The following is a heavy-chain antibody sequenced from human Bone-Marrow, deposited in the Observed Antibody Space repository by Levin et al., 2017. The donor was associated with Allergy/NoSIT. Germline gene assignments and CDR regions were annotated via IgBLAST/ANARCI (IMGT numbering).Heavy chain of an antibody. CDR2: LSSDATHQ. CDR3: ARPVYPTSSRAVYYYYAMDV. Sequence: QAGGSLRLSCAAFGFPLSDYGVHWVRQAPGKGLEWVALLSSDATHQHCVESLKGRFTLSRDASKNTVFLQMDSPGHDDTAVYYRARPVYPTSSRAVYYYYAMDVWGQGTTVTVS. V-gene: IGHV3-30*03. J-gene: IGHJ6*02. CDR1: GFPLSDYG. D-gene: IGHD6-6*01.